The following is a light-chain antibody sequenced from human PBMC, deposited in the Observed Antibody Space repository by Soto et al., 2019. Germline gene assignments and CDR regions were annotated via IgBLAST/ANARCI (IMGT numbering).Light chain of an antibody. CDR3: QQYL. J-gene: IGKJ5*01. Sequence: DIQMTQSPSSLSASVGDRVTITCQASQDISNYLNWYQQKPGKAPKLVIYDASNLETGVPSRFSGSGSGTDFTFTISSLQPEDIATYYCQQYLFGQGTRLEIK. CDR1: QDISNY. V-gene: IGKV1-33*01. CDR2: DAS.